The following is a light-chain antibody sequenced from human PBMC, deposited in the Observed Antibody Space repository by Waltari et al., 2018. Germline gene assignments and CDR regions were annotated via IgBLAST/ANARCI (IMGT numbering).Light chain of an antibody. CDR1: RSNNGSHT. CDR2: INT. J-gene: IGLJ1*01. Sequence: QSVLTQPPSAYGHPGQRVTISCSGTRSNNGSHTVSWYQQLPDTAPKLLIYINTQRPSGVPDRFSGSKSGTSASLAISGLQSEDEADYYCAAWDDSRGYVFGTGTKVTVL. V-gene: IGLV1-44*01. CDR3: AAWDDSRGYV.